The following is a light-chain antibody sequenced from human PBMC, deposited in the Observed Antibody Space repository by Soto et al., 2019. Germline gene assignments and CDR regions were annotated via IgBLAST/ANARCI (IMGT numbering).Light chain of an antibody. V-gene: IGKV1-8*01. Sequence: AIRMTQSPSSLSASTGDRVTISCRASQGISSYLAWYQKKPGKAPKLLIYAASTLQSGVPSRFSGSGSGTDGTITISCLQSEDFETYDCQQYYRYPRAFGQGTKVDIK. CDR1: QGISSY. CDR2: AAS. J-gene: IGKJ1*01. CDR3: QQYYRYPRA.